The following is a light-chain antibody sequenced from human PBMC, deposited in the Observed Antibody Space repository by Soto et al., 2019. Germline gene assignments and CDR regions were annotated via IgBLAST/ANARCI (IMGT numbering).Light chain of an antibody. J-gene: IGKJ2*03. CDR3: QQYGNSPPYS. CDR2: GAS. CDR1: QSVSSSY. Sequence: EIVMTQSPATLSVSPGEGATLSCRASQSVSSSYLTWYQQKPGQAPRLLIFGASSRATGIPDRFRGSGSGTDFILTISSLEPEDFGVYYCQQYGNSPPYSFGQGTKVDI. V-gene: IGKV3-20*01.